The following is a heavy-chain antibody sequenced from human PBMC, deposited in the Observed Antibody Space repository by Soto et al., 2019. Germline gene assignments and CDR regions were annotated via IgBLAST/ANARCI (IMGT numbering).Heavy chain of an antibody. CDR2: IYYSGST. CDR1: GGSISSGDYY. CDR3: ARSSGYYPNWFDP. D-gene: IGHD3-22*01. J-gene: IGHJ5*02. Sequence: QVQLQESGPGLVKPSQTLSLTCTVSGGSISSGDYYWSWIRQPPGKGLEWIGYIYYSGSTYYNPSLKSRVTISVYTYKNQFSLKLSSVTAADTAVYYCARSSGYYPNWFDPWGQGTLVTVSS. V-gene: IGHV4-30-4*01.